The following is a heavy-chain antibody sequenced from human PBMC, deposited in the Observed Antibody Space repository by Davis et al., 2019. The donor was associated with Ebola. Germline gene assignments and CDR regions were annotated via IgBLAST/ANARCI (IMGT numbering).Heavy chain of an antibody. J-gene: IGHJ4*02. CDR1: GGSISSSNYY. CDR3: ARRNPVAGISYYFDY. Sequence: MPGGSLRLSCTVSGGSISSSNYYWGWIRQPPGKGLEWIGSMYYSGSTYYNPSLKSRVTISVDKSKNQFSLKLSSVTAADTAVYYCARRNPVAGISYYFDYWGQGTLVTVSS. V-gene: IGHV4-39*01. D-gene: IGHD6-19*01. CDR2: MYYSGST.